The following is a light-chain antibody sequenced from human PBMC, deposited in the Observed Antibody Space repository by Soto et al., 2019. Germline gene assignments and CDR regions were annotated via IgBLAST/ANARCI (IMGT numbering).Light chain of an antibody. CDR1: QTITTW. J-gene: IGKJ2*01. V-gene: IGKV1-5*01. CDR2: DAS. CDR3: QQYPNPNNPSM. Sequence: EGVKVGGSCLASQTITTWMAWYQQKPGQAPKLLVYDASTLQSGVATRFSGIGSWTEFTPIISGLQPEESATYYCQQYPNPNNPSMFAQGTKVDI.